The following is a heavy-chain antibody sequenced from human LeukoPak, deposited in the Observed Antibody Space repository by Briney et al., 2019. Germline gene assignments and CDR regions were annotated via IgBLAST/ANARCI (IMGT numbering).Heavy chain of an antibody. CDR2: INPNSGGT. CDR1: GYTFTGYY. J-gene: IGHJ5*02. D-gene: IGHD3-10*01. CDR3: ARNFRAGFVYAGWFDP. Sequence: ASVKVSCKASGYTFTGYYMHWVRQAPGQGLEWMGWINPNSGGTNYPQKFQGRVTMTRDTSITTAYMELSRLRPDDTAVYYCARNFRAGFVYAGWFDPWGQGTLVTVSS. V-gene: IGHV1-2*02.